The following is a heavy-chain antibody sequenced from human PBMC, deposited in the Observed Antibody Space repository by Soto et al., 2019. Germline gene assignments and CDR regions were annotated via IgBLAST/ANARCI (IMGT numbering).Heavy chain of an antibody. CDR1: GGSISSYY. V-gene: IGHV4-59*01. D-gene: IGHD5-12*01. CDR2: IYYSGST. Sequence: SETLSLTCTVSGGSISSYYWSWIRQPPGKGLEWIGYIYYSGSTNYNPSLKSRVTISVDTSKNQFSLKLSSVTAADTAVYYCARGIEYSGYEVLGNFDYWGQGTLVTVSS. CDR3: ARGIEYSGYEVLGNFDY. J-gene: IGHJ4*02.